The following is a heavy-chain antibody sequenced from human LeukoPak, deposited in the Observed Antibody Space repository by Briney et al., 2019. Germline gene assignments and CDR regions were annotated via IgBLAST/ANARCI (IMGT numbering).Heavy chain of an antibody. CDR1: GFAFWSHG. J-gene: IGHJ6*02. V-gene: IGHV3-30*02. CDR2: VWYDGSNK. CDR3: TKDRGYSFIGAMDA. Sequence: GGSLRLSCVASGFAFWSHGMHWVRQVPGQGLQWVASVWYDGSNKYYADLAQGRFIISRDNPKNTLYLEMNSLRVEDTAVYFCTKDRGYSFIGAMDAWGQGTTVSVSS. D-gene: IGHD5-12*01.